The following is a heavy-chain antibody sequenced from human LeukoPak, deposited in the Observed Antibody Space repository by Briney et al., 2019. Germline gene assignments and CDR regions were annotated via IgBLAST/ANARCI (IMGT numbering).Heavy chain of an antibody. CDR2: ITSISSYI. CDR1: GFTFSSYS. CDR3: AKDTGERLGILTGYYKSRRSYFDY. J-gene: IGHJ4*02. V-gene: IGHV3-21*01. D-gene: IGHD3-9*01. Sequence: PGGSLRLSCAASGFTFSSYSMNWVRQAPGKGLEWVSSITSISSYIYYADSVKGRFTISRDNAKNTLYLQMNSLRAEDKAVYYCAKDTGERLGILTGYYKSRRSYFDYWGQGTLVTVSS.